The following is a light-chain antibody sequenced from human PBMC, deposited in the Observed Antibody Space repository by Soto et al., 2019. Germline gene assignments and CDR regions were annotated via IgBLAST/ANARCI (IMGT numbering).Light chain of an antibody. V-gene: IGLV2-8*01. CDR2: EVS. J-gene: IGLJ1*01. CDR1: SSDVGRYNS. Sequence: QSALTQPPSASGSPGQSVTVSCTGTSSDVGRYNSVFWFQQHPGKVPKLMIYEVSKRPSGVPDRFSGSKSGNTASLTVSGLQAEDEADYYCSSYAGSNNYVFGYGTKVTVL. CDR3: SSYAGSNNYV.